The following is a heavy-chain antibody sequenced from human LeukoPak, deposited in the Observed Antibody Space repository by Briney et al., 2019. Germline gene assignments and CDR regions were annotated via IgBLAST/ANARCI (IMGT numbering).Heavy chain of an antibody. Sequence: ASEKVSCKVSGYTLTELSMHWVRQAPGKGLEWMGGFDPEDGETIYAQKFQGRVTMTEDTSTDTAYMELSSLRSEDTAVYYCATTLPDYYDSSGYYSYWGEGTLVTVSS. CDR2: FDPEDGET. D-gene: IGHD3-22*01. CDR3: ATTLPDYYDSSGYYSY. J-gene: IGHJ4*02. V-gene: IGHV1-24*01. CDR1: GYTLTELS.